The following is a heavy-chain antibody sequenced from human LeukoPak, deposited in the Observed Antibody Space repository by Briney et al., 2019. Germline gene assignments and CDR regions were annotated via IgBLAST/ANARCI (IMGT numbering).Heavy chain of an antibody. CDR2: IYYSGST. CDR1: GGSISSYY. J-gene: IGHJ4*02. CDR3: AKDPARVEYYFCY. Sequence: SETLSLTCTVSGGSISSYYWSWIRQPPGKGLEWIGYIYYSGSTNYNPSLKSRVTISVDTSKNQFSLKLSSVTAADTAVYYCAKDPARVEYYFCYWGQGTLVTVSS. V-gene: IGHV4-59*01.